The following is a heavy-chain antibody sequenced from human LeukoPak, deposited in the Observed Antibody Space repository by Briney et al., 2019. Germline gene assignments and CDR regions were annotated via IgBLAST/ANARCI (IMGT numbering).Heavy chain of an antibody. CDR1: GFTFSSYG. CDR3: AREGSGSYLDY. V-gene: IGHV3-48*02. J-gene: IGHJ4*02. Sequence: GGSLRLSCAASGFTFSSYGMNWVRQAPGKGLEWVSYISSSSSTIYYADSVKGRFTISRDNAKNSLYLQMSSLRDEDTAVYYCAREGSGSYLDYWGQGTLVTVSS. D-gene: IGHD3-10*01. CDR2: ISSSSSTI.